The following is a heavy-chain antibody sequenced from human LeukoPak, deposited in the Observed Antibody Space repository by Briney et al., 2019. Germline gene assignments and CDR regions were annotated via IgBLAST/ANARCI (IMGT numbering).Heavy chain of an antibody. J-gene: IGHJ5*02. CDR1: GFTFSSYS. CDR3: ARGLTTVTS. Sequence: TGGSLRLSCAASGFTFSSYSMNWVRQAPGKGLEWVSYISSSSSTIYYADSVKGRFTISRDNAKNSLYLQMNSLRAEDTALYHCARGLTTVTSWGQGTLVTVSS. CDR2: ISSSSSTI. V-gene: IGHV3-48*01. D-gene: IGHD4-17*01.